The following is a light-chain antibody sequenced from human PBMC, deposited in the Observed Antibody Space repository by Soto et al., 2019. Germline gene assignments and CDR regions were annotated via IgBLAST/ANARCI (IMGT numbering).Light chain of an antibody. Sequence: QSVLTQPPSASGTPGQRVTISCSGSSSSIGNNAVNWYQQLPGTAPKLLIYRNNQRPSGVPDRFSGSKSGTSASLAIDGLQSEDEADYYCVAWDDSLTGRVFGGGTKLTVL. CDR3: VAWDDSLTGRV. CDR2: RNN. CDR1: SSSIGNNA. V-gene: IGLV1-44*01. J-gene: IGLJ3*02.